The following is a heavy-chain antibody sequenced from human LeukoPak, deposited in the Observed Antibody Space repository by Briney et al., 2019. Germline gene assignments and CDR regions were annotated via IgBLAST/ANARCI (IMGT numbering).Heavy chain of an antibody. CDR3: ARYSSSWYDLSKYYFDY. CDR1: GGSISNYY. V-gene: IGHV4-59*01. J-gene: IGHJ4*02. Sequence: PSETLSLTCTVSGGSISNYYWSWIRQPPGKGLEWIGYIHHSGNTNYNPSLKSRVTISLDTSKNQFSLKLNSVTAADTAVYYCARYSSSWYDLSKYYFDYWGQGTLVTVSS. D-gene: IGHD6-13*01. CDR2: IHHSGNT.